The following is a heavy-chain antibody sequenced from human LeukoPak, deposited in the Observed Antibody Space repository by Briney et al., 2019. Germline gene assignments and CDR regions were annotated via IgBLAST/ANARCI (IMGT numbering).Heavy chain of an antibody. CDR2: INPNSGGT. D-gene: IGHD6-6*01. Sequence: VASVKVACKASEYTFIDYYIHWVRQAPGHGLEWMGWINPNSGGTNYAQKFQGRVTMTRDTSISTAYMELSRLRSDDTAVFYCAREGSSSSQFIDYYYMDVWGKGTTVTVSS. CDR1: EYTFIDYY. J-gene: IGHJ6*03. CDR3: AREGSSSSQFIDYYYMDV. V-gene: IGHV1-2*02.